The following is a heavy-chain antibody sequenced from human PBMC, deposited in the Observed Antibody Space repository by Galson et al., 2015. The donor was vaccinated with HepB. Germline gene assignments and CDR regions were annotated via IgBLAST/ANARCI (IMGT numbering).Heavy chain of an antibody. J-gene: IGHJ4*02. CDR1: GFAFSSYA. CDR2: ISYDGSNK. CDR3: ARGEGYFEVYWGGDCYSGLDY. V-gene: IGHV3-30-3*01. D-gene: IGHD2-21*02. Sequence: SLRLSCAASGFAFSSYAMHWVRQAPGKGLEWVAVISYDGSNKYYADSVKGRFTISRDNSKNTLYLQMNSLRAEDTAVYYCARGEGYFEVYWGGDCYSGLDYWGQGTLVTASS.